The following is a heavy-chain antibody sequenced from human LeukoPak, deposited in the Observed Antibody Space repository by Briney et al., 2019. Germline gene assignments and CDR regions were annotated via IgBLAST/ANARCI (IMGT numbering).Heavy chain of an antibody. CDR3: ARGDDILTGYHFDY. CDR2: IYYSGST. D-gene: IGHD3-9*01. Sequence: SETLSLTCTVSDGSIISSSYYWGWIRQPPGKGLEWIGSIYYSGSTSYNPSLKSRVTISVDTSKNQFSLKLSSVTAADTAVYYCARGDDILTGYHFDYWGQGTLVTVSS. CDR1: DGSIISSSYY. V-gene: IGHV4-39*07. J-gene: IGHJ4*02.